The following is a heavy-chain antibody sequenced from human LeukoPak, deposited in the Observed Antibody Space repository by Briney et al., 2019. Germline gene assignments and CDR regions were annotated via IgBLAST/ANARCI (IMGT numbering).Heavy chain of an antibody. V-gene: IGHV4-39*07. D-gene: IGHD2-2*01. Sequence: PAETLFLTCTLWGGSVTTSSFYWAWIRQPPGKGLECIRTIYYSGITYYQSSVKSRFTISVDTSKNQFSLKLNSVTAADTAVYFCAKAGPAAGRPNAFDIWGQGTMVTVSS. CDR3: AKAGPAAGRPNAFDI. J-gene: IGHJ3*02. CDR1: GGSVTTSSFY. CDR2: IYYSGIT.